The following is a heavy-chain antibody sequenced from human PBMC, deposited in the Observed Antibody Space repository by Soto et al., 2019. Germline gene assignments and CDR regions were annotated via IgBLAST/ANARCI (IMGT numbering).Heavy chain of an antibody. V-gene: IGHV1-69*13. J-gene: IGHJ3*02. CDR1: GGTFSRYA. CDR3: ARAFRITMIVNAFDI. CDR2: IIPIFGTA. D-gene: IGHD3-22*01. Sequence: SVKVSCKASGGTFSRYAISWVRQAPGQELEWMGGIIPIFGTANYAQKFQGRVTITADESTSTAYMELSSLRSEDTAVYYCARAFRITMIVNAFDIWGQGTMVTVSS.